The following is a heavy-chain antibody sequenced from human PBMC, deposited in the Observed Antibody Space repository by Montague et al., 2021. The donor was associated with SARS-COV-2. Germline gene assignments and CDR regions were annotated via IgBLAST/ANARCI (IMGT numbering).Heavy chain of an antibody. Sequence: SETLSLTCAVYGGSFGDDHWSWIRQPPGKGLEWIGDIKRSGSTXXXPSXXXRGTISVDTSKNQFSLKLTSVTAADTAVYFCARGHLSVSMIVVVFTSASYYFDYWGQGAQVTVSS. CDR2: IKRSGST. CDR3: ARGHLSVSMIVVVFTSASYYFDY. V-gene: IGHV4-34*01. D-gene: IGHD3-22*01. CDR1: GGSFGDDH. J-gene: IGHJ4*02.